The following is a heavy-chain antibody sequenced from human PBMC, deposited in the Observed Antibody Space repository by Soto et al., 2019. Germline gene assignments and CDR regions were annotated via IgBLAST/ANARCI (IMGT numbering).Heavy chain of an antibody. D-gene: IGHD5-18*01. V-gene: IGHV3-30*18. J-gene: IGHJ4*02. CDR2: ISYDGSNK. CDR1: GFTFSSYG. Sequence: QVQLVESGGGVVQPGRSLRLSCAASGFTFSSYGMHWVRQAPGKGLEWVAVISYDGSNKYYADSVKGRFTISRDNSKNTLYLQMNSLRAEDTAVYYCAKDYSAMVDYLGQGTLVTVSS. CDR3: AKDYSAMVDY.